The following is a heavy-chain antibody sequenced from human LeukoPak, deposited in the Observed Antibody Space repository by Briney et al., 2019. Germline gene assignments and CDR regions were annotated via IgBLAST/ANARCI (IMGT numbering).Heavy chain of an antibody. Sequence: SETLSLTCTVSSDSISNYYWSWIRQPPGKGLEWIGYIYDTGSTNYNPSLKSRVTISIDTSKNQFSLNLRSVTAADTAVYYCARITYGPPDYWGQGTLVTVSS. D-gene: IGHD4-17*01. CDR1: SDSISNYY. CDR3: ARITYGPPDY. V-gene: IGHV4-59*01. J-gene: IGHJ4*02. CDR2: IYDTGST.